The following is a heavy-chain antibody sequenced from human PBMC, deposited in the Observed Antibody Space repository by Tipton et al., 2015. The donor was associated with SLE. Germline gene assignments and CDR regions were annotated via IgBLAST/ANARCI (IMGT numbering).Heavy chain of an antibody. Sequence: SLRLSCAASGFTVSSNYMSWVRQAPGKGLEWVSVIYSGGSTYYADSVKGRFTISRDNSKNTLYLQMNSLRAEDTAVYYCARGSQLNREFDYWGQGTLVTVSS. J-gene: IGHJ4*02. CDR3: ARGSQLNREFDY. D-gene: IGHD6-13*01. V-gene: IGHV3-66*02. CDR2: IYSGGST. CDR1: GFTVSSNY.